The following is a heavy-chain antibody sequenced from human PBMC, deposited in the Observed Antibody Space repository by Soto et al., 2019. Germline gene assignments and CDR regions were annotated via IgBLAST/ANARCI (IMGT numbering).Heavy chain of an antibody. CDR1: GYTFTSYD. J-gene: IGHJ4*02. Sequence: QVPLVQSGAEVKKPGASVKVSCKASGYTFTSYDINWVRQATGQGLEWMGWMNPNSGNTGYAQKFQGRVTMTRNTSISTAYMELSSLRSEDTAVYYCARVSSMIVVVTLGYWGQGTLVTVSS. CDR2: MNPNSGNT. D-gene: IGHD3-22*01. V-gene: IGHV1-8*01. CDR3: ARVSSMIVVVTLGY.